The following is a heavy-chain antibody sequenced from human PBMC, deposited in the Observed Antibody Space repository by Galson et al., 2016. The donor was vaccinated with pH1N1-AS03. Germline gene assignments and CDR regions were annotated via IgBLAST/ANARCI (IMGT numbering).Heavy chain of an antibody. V-gene: IGHV3-7*03. CDR3: AKAVAGSLNLYYYYGADV. CDR2: INQDGSDK. CDR1: GFTFTNYW. D-gene: IGHD6-19*01. Sequence: SLRLSCAASGFTFTNYWMTWVRQAPGKGLEYVANINQDGSDKHYVDSVKGRFTISKDNAKNSLYLQMNSLRPEDTAVYYCAKAVAGSLNLYYYYGADVWGPGTTVTVSS. J-gene: IGHJ6*02.